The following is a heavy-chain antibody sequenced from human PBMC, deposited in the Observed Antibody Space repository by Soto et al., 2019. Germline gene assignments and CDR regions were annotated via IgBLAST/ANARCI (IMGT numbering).Heavy chain of an antibody. Sequence: SETLSLTCRVSDGSMNSDSSYWGWIRQPPGKGLEWIGVINHSGSTYHNLSLKGRVTMSVDASRDQFSLKLTSMTAADTAVYYCARLGGYVSVGYYYLWDSWGQGTLVTAPQ. CDR2: INHSGST. V-gene: IGHV4-39*01. J-gene: IGHJ4*02. CDR3: ARLGGYVSVGYYYLWDS. D-gene: IGHD3-22*01. CDR1: DGSMNSDSSY.